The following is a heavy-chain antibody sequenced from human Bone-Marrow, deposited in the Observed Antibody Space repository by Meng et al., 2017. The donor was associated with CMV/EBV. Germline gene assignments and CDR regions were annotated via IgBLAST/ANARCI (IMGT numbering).Heavy chain of an antibody. V-gene: IGHV1-8*03. J-gene: IGHJ5*02. Sequence: TFTSYDINWVRQATGQGLEWMGWMNPNSGNTGYAQKLQGRVTITRNTSISTAYMELSSLRSEDTAVYYCARGYTMVRGVIRGRSWFDPWGQGTLVTVSS. D-gene: IGHD3-10*01. CDR3: ARGYTMVRGVIRGRSWFDP. CDR2: MNPNSGNT. CDR1: TFTSYD.